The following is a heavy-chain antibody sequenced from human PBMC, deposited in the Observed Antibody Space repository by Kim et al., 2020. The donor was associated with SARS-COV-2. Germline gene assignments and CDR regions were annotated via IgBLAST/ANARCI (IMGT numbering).Heavy chain of an antibody. CDR2: ISSSSSYI. CDR3: ARDRGLRWYWYFDL. J-gene: IGHJ2*01. CDR1: GFTFSSYS. D-gene: IGHD4-17*01. Sequence: GGSLRLSCAASGFTFSSYSMNWVRQAPGKGLEWVSSISSSSSYIYYADSVKGRFTISRDNAKNSLYLQMNSLRAEDTAVYYCARDRGLRWYWYFDLWGRGTLVTVSS. V-gene: IGHV3-21*01.